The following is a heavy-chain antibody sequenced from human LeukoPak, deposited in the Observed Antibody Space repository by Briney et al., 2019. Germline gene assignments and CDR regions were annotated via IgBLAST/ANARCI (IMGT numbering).Heavy chain of an antibody. J-gene: IGHJ4*02. V-gene: IGHV1-69*01. CDR1: GGTFSSYA. CDR3: ARSVRRRLTGSEFDY. CDR2: IIPIFGTA. Sequence: SVKVSCKASGGTFSSYAISWVRQAPGQGLEWMGGIIPIFGTANYAQKFQGRVTITADESTSTAYMELSSLRSEDTAVYCCARSVRRRLTGSEFDYWGQGTLVTVSS. D-gene: IGHD3-9*01.